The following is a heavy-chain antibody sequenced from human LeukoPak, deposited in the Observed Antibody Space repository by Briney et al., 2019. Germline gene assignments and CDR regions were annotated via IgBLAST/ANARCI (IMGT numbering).Heavy chain of an antibody. Sequence: PGGSLRLSCAAPGFTFSRNAMHWVRQAPGKGLEWVSGLSGSGATTYYADSVKGRFTISRDNSRSTVSLQMISLRVEDTAVYYCARADRYGTTWYGRVDYWGQGTLVTVSS. J-gene: IGHJ4*02. CDR3: ARADRYGTTWYGRVDY. CDR2: LSGSGATT. V-gene: IGHV3-23*01. CDR1: GFTFSRNA. D-gene: IGHD6-13*01.